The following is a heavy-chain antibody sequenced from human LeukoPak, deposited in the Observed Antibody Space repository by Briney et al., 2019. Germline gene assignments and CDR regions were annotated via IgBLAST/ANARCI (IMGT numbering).Heavy chain of an antibody. CDR1: GYSFTSYW. D-gene: IGHD6-13*01. CDR2: IDPSDSYT. J-gene: IGHJ4*02. V-gene: IGHV5-10-1*01. CDR3: ARRRSSWYGDLDY. Sequence: GESLKISCKGSGYSFTSYWISWVRQMPGKGLEWMGRIDPSDSYTNYSPSFQGRVTISADKSISTAYLQWSSLKASDTAMYYCARRRSSWYGDLDYWGQGTLVTVSS.